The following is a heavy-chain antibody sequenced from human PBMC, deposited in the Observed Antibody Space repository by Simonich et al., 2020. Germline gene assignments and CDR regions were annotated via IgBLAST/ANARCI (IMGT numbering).Heavy chain of an antibody. CDR3: ARASRGTWWYYYFDY. J-gene: IGHJ4*02. D-gene: IGHD2-15*01. CDR1: GYTFTSYG. Sequence: QVQLVQSGAEVKKPGASVKVSCKASGYTFTSYGISWVRQAPGQGLEWMGWRRAYNGNTNYAQKRQGRGTMTTDTSTSTAYMELRSLRSDDTAVYYCARASRGTWWYYYFDYWGQGTLVTVSS. V-gene: IGHV1-18*01. CDR2: RRAYNGNT.